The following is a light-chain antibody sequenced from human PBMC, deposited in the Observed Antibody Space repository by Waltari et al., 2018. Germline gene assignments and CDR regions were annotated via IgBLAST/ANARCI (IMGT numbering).Light chain of an antibody. CDR2: DSY. CDR3: QQRNDFPIT. Sequence: EIVLTQSPATVSLFPGERATLSCRASHYIGADLAWYQQKPGQAPRLLGYDSYNRAHGIPARFSGSGSGTDFTLTITSLDPEDSAVYYCQQRNDFPITFGQGTRVGI. V-gene: IGKV3-11*01. CDR1: HYIGAD. J-gene: IGKJ5*01.